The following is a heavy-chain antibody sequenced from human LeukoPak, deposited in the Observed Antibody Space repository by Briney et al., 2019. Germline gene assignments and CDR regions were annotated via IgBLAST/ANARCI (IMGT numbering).Heavy chain of an antibody. CDR1: GFTFSSYA. D-gene: IGHD6-6*01. CDR3: ARATIAARRENYYYYMDV. CDR2: ISYDGSNK. J-gene: IGHJ6*03. Sequence: GGSLRLSCAASGFTFSSYAMHWVRQAPGKGLEWVAVISYDGSNKYYADSVKGRFTISRDNSKNTLYLQMNSLRAEDTAVYYCARATIAARRENYYYYMDVWGKGTTVTVSS. V-gene: IGHV3-30-3*01.